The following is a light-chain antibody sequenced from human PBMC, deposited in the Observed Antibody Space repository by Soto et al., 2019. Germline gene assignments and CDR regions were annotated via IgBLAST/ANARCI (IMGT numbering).Light chain of an antibody. Sequence: EIGMTQSPATVSVSQGERATLSCRASQSVSSNLAWYQQKPGQAPRLLIYGASTRATAIPARFSGSGSGTDFTLTISSLEPEDSAVYYCQQRHMWPITFGQGTLLEIK. V-gene: IGKV3-15*01. CDR1: QSVSSN. J-gene: IGKJ5*01. CDR3: QQRHMWPIT. CDR2: GAS.